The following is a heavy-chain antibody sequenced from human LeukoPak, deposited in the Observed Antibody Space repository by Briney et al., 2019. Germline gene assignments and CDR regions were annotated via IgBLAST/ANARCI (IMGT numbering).Heavy chain of an antibody. D-gene: IGHD2-21*02. J-gene: IGHJ6*02. CDR3: ARDRVEVTVSMILGFRRSVTNYFGLDV. CDR2: ISAYNGNT. V-gene: IGHV1-18*01. Sequence: ASVKVSCKASGYRFTSYGISWVRQAPGQGLEWMGWISAYNGNTNYAQKLQGRVTMTTDTSTSTAYMELRSLRSDDTAVYYCARDRVEVTVSMILGFRRSVTNYFGLDVWGQGTTVTVS. CDR1: GYRFTSYG.